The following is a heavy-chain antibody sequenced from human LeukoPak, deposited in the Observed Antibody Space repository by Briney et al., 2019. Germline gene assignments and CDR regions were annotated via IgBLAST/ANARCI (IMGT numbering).Heavy chain of an antibody. V-gene: IGHV4-39*01. D-gene: IGHD2/OR15-2a*01. J-gene: IGHJ4*02. CDR1: GGSIRSSYYY. Sequence: PSETLSLTCTVSGGSIRSSYYYWGWIRQPPGKGLEWIGSIYYSGSTYYNPSLKSRVTISVDASKNQFSLKLSSVTAADTAVYYCASLLSDYWGQGTLVTVSS. CDR2: IYYSGST. CDR3: ASLLSDY.